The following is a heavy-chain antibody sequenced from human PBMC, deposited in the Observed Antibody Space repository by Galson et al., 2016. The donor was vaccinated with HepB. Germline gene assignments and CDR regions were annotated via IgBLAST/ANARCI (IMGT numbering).Heavy chain of an antibody. CDR1: GFTFSGYA. CDR3: ASLRSGSYAFYI. CDR2: ISYDGSNK. Sequence: SLRLSCAASGFTFSGYAMHWVRQAPGKGLEWVAVISYDGSNKYYADSVKGRFTISRDNSKNTLYPQMNSLRGEDTALYYCASLRSGSYAFYIWGQGTMVTVSS. V-gene: IGHV3-30*03. D-gene: IGHD3-22*01. J-gene: IGHJ3*02.